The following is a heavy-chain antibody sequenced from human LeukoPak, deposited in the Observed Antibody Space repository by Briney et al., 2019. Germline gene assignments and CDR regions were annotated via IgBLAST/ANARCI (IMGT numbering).Heavy chain of an antibody. J-gene: IGHJ4*02. D-gene: IGHD3-3*01. CDR2: ISAYNGNT. V-gene: IGHV1-18*01. CDR3: ARSEDITIFGVVIVPPFDY. Sequence: ASVKVSRKASGYTFTSYGISWVRQAPGQGLEWMGWISAYNGNTNYAQKLQGRVTMTTDTSTSTAYMELRSLRSDDTAVYYCARSEDITIFGVVIVPPFDYWGQGTLVTVSS. CDR1: GYTFTSYG.